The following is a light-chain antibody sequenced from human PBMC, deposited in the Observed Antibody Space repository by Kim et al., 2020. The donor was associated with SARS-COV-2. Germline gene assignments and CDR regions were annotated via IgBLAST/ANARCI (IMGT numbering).Light chain of an antibody. CDR2: PKPHSDS. CDR1: ITGRTYS. V-gene: IGLV5-45*01. CDR3: VIWHNSAWV. Sequence: ITGRTYSVHWYKQTHRIPPQYLQTPKPHSDSKHDSGVPSRFSGSNDASATSVIFPISGLQSEDEADYYCVIWHNSAWVFGGGTQLTVL. J-gene: IGLJ3*02.